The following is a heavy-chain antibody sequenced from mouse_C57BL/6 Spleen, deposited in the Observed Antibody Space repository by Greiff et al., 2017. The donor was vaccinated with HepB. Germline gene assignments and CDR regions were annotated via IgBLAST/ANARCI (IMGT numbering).Heavy chain of an antibody. J-gene: IGHJ3*01. Sequence: DVQLVESGGGLVKPGGSLKLSCAASGFTFSSYAMSWVRQTPEKRLEWVATISDGGSYTYYPDNVKGRFTISRDNAKNNLYLQMSHLKSEDTAMYYCARGCDGYPWFAYWGQGTLVTVSA. CDR2: ISDGGSYT. D-gene: IGHD2-3*01. V-gene: IGHV5-4*01. CDR3: ARGCDGYPWFAY. CDR1: GFTFSSYA.